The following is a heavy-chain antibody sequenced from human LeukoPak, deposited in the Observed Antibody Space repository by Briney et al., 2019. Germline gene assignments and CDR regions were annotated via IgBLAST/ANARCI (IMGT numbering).Heavy chain of an antibody. CDR2: IRYDGDDK. CDR3: AKGAYGSGEY. Sequence: GGSLRLSCAASGFTFSSFSMNWVRQAPGKGLEWVAFIRYDGDDKYYADSVKGRFTISRDNSKNTLYLQMNSLRTEDTAVYYCAKGAYGSGEYWGQGTLVTVSS. CDR1: GFTFSSFS. V-gene: IGHV3-30*02. D-gene: IGHD3-10*01. J-gene: IGHJ4*02.